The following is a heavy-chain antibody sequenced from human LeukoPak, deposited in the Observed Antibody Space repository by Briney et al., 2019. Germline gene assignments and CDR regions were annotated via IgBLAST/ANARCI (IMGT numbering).Heavy chain of an antibody. V-gene: IGHV3-74*01. CDR1: GFTFSSYW. J-gene: IGHJ5*02. D-gene: IGHD6-19*01. CDR2: INSDGSST. Sequence: GGSLRLSCAASGFTFSSYWMHWVRQAPGKGLLWVSRINSDGSSTSYADSVKGRFTISRDNAKNTLYLQMNSLRAEDTAVYYCARDPDIAVAGNWFDPWGQGTLVTVSS. CDR3: ARDPDIAVAGNWFDP.